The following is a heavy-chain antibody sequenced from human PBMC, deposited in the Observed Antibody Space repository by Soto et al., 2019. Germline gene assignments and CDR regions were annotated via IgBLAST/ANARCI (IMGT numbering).Heavy chain of an antibody. D-gene: IGHD1-26*01. CDR3: AREGGVGATTGWD. CDR2: IIPIFGTA. CDR1: GGTFSSYA. J-gene: IGHJ4*02. Sequence: QVQLVQSGAEVKKPGSSVKVSCKASGGTFSSYAISWVRQAPGQGLEWMGGIIPIFGTANYAQKFQGRVTLTADIPTSTAYMDLSSLGSGDMALYYCAREGGVGATTGWDWGQGTLVTVSS. V-gene: IGHV1-69*06.